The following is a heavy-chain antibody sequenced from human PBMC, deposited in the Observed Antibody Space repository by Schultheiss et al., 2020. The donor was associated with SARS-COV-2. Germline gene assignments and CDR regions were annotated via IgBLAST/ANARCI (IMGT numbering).Heavy chain of an antibody. V-gene: IGHV4-39*01. D-gene: IGHD3-22*01. J-gene: IGHJ4*02. Sequence: SETLSLTCTVSGGSISSGGYYWIWIRQPPGKGLEWIGEINPSRGTNYSPSLKSRVTISADTSKNEVSLKLSSVTAADTAVYYCARCGYYSLYYFDYWGPGNLVTVSS. CDR2: INPSRGT. CDR1: GGSISSGGYY. CDR3: ARCGYYSLYYFDY.